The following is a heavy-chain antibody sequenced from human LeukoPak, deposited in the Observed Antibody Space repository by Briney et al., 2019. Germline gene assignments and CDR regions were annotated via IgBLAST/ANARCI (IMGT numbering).Heavy chain of an antibody. CDR3: ARDFMVRGVMSLDY. Sequence: SETLSLTCNVSGGSISSYYWSWIRQPAGKGLEWIGRIYTSGSTIYNPSLKSRVTMSADTSKNQFSLKLSSVTAADTAVYYCARDFMVRGVMSLDYWGQGTLVTVSS. V-gene: IGHV4-4*07. CDR2: IYTSGST. J-gene: IGHJ4*02. D-gene: IGHD3-10*01. CDR1: GGSISSYY.